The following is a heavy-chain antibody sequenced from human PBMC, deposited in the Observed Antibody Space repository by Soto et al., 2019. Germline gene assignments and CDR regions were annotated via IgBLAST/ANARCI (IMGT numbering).Heavy chain of an antibody. D-gene: IGHD2-15*01. V-gene: IGHV4-30-2*01. CDR1: GGSISSGGYS. CDR3: ARGYCSGGSCYFSEYFDY. J-gene: IGHJ4*02. Sequence: PSETLSLTCAVSGGSISSGGYSWSWIRQPPGKGLEWIGYIYHSGSTYYNPSLKSRVTISVDRSKNQFSLKLSSVTAADTAVYYCARGYCSGGSCYFSEYFDYWGQGTLVTVSS. CDR2: IYHSGST.